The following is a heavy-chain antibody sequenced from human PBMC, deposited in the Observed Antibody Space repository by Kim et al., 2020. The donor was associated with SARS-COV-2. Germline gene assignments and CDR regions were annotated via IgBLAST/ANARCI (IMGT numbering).Heavy chain of an antibody. D-gene: IGHD3-9*01. Sequence: SETLSLTCTVSGGSISSSSYYWGWIRQPPGKGLEWIGSIYYSGSTYYNPSLKSRVTISVDTSKNQFSLKLSSVTAADTAVYYCASPSGYEILTGYYFDYWGQGTLVTVSS. J-gene: IGHJ4*02. CDR1: GGSISSSSYY. CDR2: IYYSGST. CDR3: ASPSGYEILTGYYFDY. V-gene: IGHV4-39*01.